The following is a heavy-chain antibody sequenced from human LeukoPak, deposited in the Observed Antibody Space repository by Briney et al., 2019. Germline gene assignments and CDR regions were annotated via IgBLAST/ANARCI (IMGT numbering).Heavy chain of an antibody. CDR2: VSYDGSYK. V-gene: IGHV3-30*04. D-gene: IGHD1-1*01. CDR1: GFTFSKFA. Sequence: GSLRLSCAAAGFTFSKFAMHWVRQAPGKGLEWVAVVSYDGSYKYYADSVKGRFTISRDNSKNTLYLQMNSLRAEDTAVYYCARAPGYGAAYYFDYWGQGTLVTVSS. J-gene: IGHJ4*02. CDR3: ARAPGYGAAYYFDY.